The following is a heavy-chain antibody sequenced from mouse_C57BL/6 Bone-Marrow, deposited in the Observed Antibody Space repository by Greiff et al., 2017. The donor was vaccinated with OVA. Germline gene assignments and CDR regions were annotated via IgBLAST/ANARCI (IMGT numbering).Heavy chain of an antibody. V-gene: IGHV1-42*01. CDR1: GYSFTGYY. CDR3: ARGYGSSPFEY. D-gene: IGHD1-1*01. CDR2: INPSTGGT. Sequence: EVQLQQSGPELVKPGASVKISCKASGYSFTGYYMNWVKQSPEKSLEWIGEINPSTGGTTYNQKFKAKATLTVDKSSSTAYMQLKSLTSEDSAVYYCARGYGSSPFEYWGQGTTLTVSS. J-gene: IGHJ2*01.